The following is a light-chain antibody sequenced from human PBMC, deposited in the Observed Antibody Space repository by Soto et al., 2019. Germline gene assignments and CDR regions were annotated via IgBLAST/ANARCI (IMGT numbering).Light chain of an antibody. J-gene: IGLJ1*01. CDR1: SSDVGGYNY. V-gene: IGLV2-8*01. Sequence: QSVLTQPPSASGSPGQSVTISCTGTSSDVGGYNYVSWYQQYPGKAPKLMIYEVSKRPSGVPDCFSGSKSGNTASLTVSGLQAEDEADYYCSSYAGSNRVFGTGTKVTVL. CDR2: EVS. CDR3: SSYAGSNRV.